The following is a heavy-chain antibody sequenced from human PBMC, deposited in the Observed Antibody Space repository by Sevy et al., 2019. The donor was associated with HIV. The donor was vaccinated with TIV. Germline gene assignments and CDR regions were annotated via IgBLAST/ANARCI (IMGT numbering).Heavy chain of an antibody. D-gene: IGHD1-26*01. CDR1: GGSISSSSYY. J-gene: IGHJ5*02. CDR3: ATSGSYSLNWFDP. V-gene: IGHV4-39*01. Sequence: SETLSLTCTVSGGSISSSSYYWGWIRQPPGKGLEWIGSIYYSGSTYYNPSLKSRVTISVDTSKNQFSLKLSSVTAADTAVHYCATSGSYSLNWFDPWGQGTLVTVSS. CDR2: IYYSGST.